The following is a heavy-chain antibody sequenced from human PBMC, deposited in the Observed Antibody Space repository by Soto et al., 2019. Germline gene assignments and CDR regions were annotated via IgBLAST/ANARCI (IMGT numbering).Heavy chain of an antibody. CDR2: INSDGSST. Sequence: EVQLVESGGGLVQPGGSLRLSCAASGFTFSSYWMHWVRQAPGKGLVWVSRINSDGSSTSYADSVKGRFTISRDNAKNTLYLQMNSLRAEDTAVYYCARDVYYDFWSGYPIYYYYGMDVWGQGTTVTVSS. J-gene: IGHJ6*02. CDR1: GFTFSSYW. CDR3: ARDVYYDFWSGYPIYYYYGMDV. V-gene: IGHV3-74*01. D-gene: IGHD3-3*01.